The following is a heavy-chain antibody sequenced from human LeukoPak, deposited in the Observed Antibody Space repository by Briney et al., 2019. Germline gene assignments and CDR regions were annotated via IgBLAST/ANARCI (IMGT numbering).Heavy chain of an antibody. CDR1: GLTFSSYA. CDR2: ISGSGGST. CDR3: ARRRITPDY. V-gene: IGHV3-23*01. D-gene: IGHD2-15*01. J-gene: IGHJ4*02. Sequence: RSGGSLRLSCAAYGLTFSSYAMSWARHPPGKGLEWDSGISGSGGSTYYADSVNGRINISRDNSNNTLYLQMNSLRGEDTAVYYCARRRITPDYWGQGTLVTVSS.